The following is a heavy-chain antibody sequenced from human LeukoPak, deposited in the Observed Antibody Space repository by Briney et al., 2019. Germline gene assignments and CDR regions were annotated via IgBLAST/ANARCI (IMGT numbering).Heavy chain of an antibody. CDR1: GFTFSSYG. D-gene: IGHD3-9*01. CDR2: ISGSGGST. Sequence: PGGSLRLSCAASGFTFSSYGMHWVRQAPGKGLEWVSGISGSGGSTYYADSVRGRFTISRDNSKNTLYLQMNSLRAEDTAVYFCAKDFSYDLFTGYYPPFHYWGQGTLVTVSS. J-gene: IGHJ4*02. V-gene: IGHV3-23*01. CDR3: AKDFSYDLFTGYYPPFHY.